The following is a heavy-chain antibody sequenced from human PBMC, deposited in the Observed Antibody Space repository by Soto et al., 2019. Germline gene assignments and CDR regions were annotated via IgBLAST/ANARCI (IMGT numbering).Heavy chain of an antibody. V-gene: IGHV4-59*01. CDR3: ARAPMVLTRSYFDS. D-gene: IGHD3-22*01. CDR2: ISSSGNT. CDR1: DGSISNFY. J-gene: IGHJ4*02. Sequence: SETLSLTCTVSDGSISNFYWSWIRQPPGKGLEWIGYISSSGNTNYNPSLKSRVSISVDTSKNQFSLNLTSVTAADTAVYYCARAPMVLTRSYFDSWGQGTPVTSPQ.